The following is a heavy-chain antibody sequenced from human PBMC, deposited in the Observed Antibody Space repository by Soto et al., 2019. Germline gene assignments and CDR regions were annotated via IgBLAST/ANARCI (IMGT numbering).Heavy chain of an antibody. D-gene: IGHD6-6*01. CDR2: VSYDGSNK. V-gene: IGHV3-30-3*01. J-gene: IGHJ6*02. Sequence: QVQLVESGGGVVQPGRSLRLSCAASGFTFSSYAMHWVRRAPGKGLEWVAVVSYDGSNKYYADSVKGRFTISRDNSKNTLYLQMNSLRAEDTAVYYCARDIDFVAAPHHCMDLWGQGTTVTVSS. CDR3: ARDIDFVAAPHHCMDL. CDR1: GFTFSSYA.